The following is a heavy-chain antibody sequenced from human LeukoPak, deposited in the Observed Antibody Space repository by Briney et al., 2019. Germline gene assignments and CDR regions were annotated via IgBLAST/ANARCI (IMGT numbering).Heavy chain of an antibody. Sequence: PGGSLRLSCAASGFVFSASYMSWVRKAPGKGLEWVATIKPDGSEKYHVDSVRGRFTMSRDNAKNSLYLQVDRLRVDDTALYYCARVARQGGVEPGAIGDLWFDPRGQGTLVTISS. J-gene: IGHJ5*02. D-gene: IGHD2-2*02. V-gene: IGHV3-7*01. CDR2: IKPDGSEK. CDR3: ARVARQGGVEPGAIGDLWFDP. CDR1: GFVFSASY.